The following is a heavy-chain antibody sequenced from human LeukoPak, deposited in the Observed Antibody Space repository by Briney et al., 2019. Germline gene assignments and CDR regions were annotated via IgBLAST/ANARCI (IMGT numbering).Heavy chain of an antibody. J-gene: IGHJ5*02. Sequence: GASVKVSCKASGYTFTAYYIHWVRQAPGQGLEWMGWIHPDSGGTKYAQKFQGRVTMTRDTSISTAYMELSRLTSDDTAVYYCARDPSGSWFDPWGQGTLVTVSS. V-gene: IGHV1-2*02. CDR2: IHPDSGGT. CDR1: GYTFTAYY. CDR3: ARDPSGSWFDP. D-gene: IGHD3-10*01.